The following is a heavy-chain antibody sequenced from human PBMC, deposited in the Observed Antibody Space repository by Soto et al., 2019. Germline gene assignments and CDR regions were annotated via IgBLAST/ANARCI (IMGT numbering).Heavy chain of an antibody. V-gene: IGHV4-39*01. Sequence: QLQLQESGPGLVKPSETLFLTCSVSGDSSGSNNHYWGWIRQPPGKGLEWIGTVSSSGNTYYNPSLKSRVTLSVDTSKNQFSLTVNSVTAADTAVYYCARHFSGSHYHHFDSWGQGTLVTVSS. CDR1: GDSSGSNNHY. CDR2: VSSSGNT. J-gene: IGHJ4*02. CDR3: ARHFSGSHYHHFDS. D-gene: IGHD3-10*01.